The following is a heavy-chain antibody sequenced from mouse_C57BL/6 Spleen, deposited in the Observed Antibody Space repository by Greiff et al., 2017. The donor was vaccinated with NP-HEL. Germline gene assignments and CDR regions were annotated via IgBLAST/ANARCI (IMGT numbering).Heavy chain of an antibody. J-gene: IGHJ4*01. CDR2: IYPGGGYT. CDR3: ARRSGGMDY. D-gene: IGHD1-1*02. V-gene: IGHV1-63*01. CDR1: GYTFTNYW. Sequence: VQRVESGAELVRPGTSVKMSCKASGYTFTNYWIGWAKQRPGHGLEWIGDIYPGGGYTNYNEKFKGKATLTADKSSSTAYMQLSSLTSEDSAIYYCARRSGGMDYWGQGTSVTVSS.